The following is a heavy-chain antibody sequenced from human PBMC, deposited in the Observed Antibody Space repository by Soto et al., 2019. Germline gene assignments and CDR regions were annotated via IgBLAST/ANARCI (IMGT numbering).Heavy chain of an antibody. V-gene: IGHV3-23*01. CDR1: GFTFNNYA. Sequence: VQLLESGGGLVQPGGSLRLSCAASGFTFNNYAMTWVRQAPGKGLEWVSAISGGGDTTSYADSVKGRFTVSRDGSKNTLNLQMSSLRAEDTALYYCAKGRGGSGSLTPRVDFWGQGTLVTVS. CDR3: AKGRGGSGSLTPRVDF. CDR2: ISGGGDTT. J-gene: IGHJ4*02. D-gene: IGHD3-10*01.